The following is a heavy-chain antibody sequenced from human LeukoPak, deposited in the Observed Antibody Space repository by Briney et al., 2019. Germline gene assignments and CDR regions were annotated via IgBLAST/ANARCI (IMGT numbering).Heavy chain of an antibody. CDR2: IYYSGST. CDR1: GGSISSYY. Sequence: ASETLSLTCTVSGGSISSYYWSWIRQPPGKGLEWIGYIYYSGSTNYNPSLKSRVTISVDTSKNQFSLKLSSVTAADTAVYYCARFPTWNDAFDIWGQGTTVTVSS. CDR3: ARFPTWNDAFDI. V-gene: IGHV4-59*01. D-gene: IGHD1-1*01. J-gene: IGHJ3*02.